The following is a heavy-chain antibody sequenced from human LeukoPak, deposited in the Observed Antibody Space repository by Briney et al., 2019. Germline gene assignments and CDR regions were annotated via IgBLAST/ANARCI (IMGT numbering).Heavy chain of an antibody. CDR1: GYRFITFG. J-gene: IGHJ4*02. D-gene: IGHD3-10*01. V-gene: IGHV1-18*01. Sequence: SVKVSCKTSGYRFITFGINWVRQAPGQGLEWMGWINPYNGNRYYAKKFQGRFNMTTHTSTSTVYLELQTLTSDDTAIYYCARFQASEFRGFDHWGQGTLITDSS. CDR2: INPYNGNR. CDR3: ARFQASEFRGFDH.